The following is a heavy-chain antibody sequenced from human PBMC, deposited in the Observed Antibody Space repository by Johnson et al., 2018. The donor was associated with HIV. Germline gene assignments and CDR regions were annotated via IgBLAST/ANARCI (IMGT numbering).Heavy chain of an antibody. CDR3: AKDTIQLWSIDAFDI. CDR2: IYSGGST. J-gene: IGHJ3*02. CDR1: GFTVSSNY. V-gene: IGHV3-53*01. Sequence: VQLVESGGGLVKPGGSLRLSCAASGFTVSSNYMSWVRQAPGKGLEWVSVIYSGGSTYYADSVKGRFTISRDNSKNTLYLQMNSLRAEDTAVYYCAKDTIQLWSIDAFDIWGQGTMVTVSS. D-gene: IGHD5-18*01.